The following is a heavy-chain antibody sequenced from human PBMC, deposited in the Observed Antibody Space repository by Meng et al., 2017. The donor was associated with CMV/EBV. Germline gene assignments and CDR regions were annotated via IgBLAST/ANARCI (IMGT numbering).Heavy chain of an antibody. J-gene: IGHJ5*02. CDR2: IIPIFGTA. CDR3: ARGGFIVATILVVQNWFDP. Sequence: SVKVSCKASGGTFSSYAISWVRQAPGQALEWMGGIIPIFGTANYAQKFQGRVTITTDESTSTAYMELSNLRSEDTAVYYCARGGFIVATILVVQNWFDPWGQGTLVTVSS. D-gene: IGHD5-12*01. V-gene: IGHV1-69*05. CDR1: GGTFSSYA.